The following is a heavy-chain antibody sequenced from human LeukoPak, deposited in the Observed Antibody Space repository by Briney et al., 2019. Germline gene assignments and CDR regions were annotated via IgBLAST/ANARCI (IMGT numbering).Heavy chain of an antibody. CDR1: GFTFSSYA. CDR3: AKEIVVVITPYYYYGMDV. J-gene: IGHJ6*02. D-gene: IGHD3-22*01. Sequence: PGGSLRLSCAASGFTFSSYAMSRVRQAPGKGLAWVSAISGSGGSTYYADSVKGRFTISRDNSKNTLYLQMNSLRAEDTAVYYCAKEIVVVITPYYYYGMDVWGQGTTVTVSS. CDR2: ISGSGGST. V-gene: IGHV3-23*01.